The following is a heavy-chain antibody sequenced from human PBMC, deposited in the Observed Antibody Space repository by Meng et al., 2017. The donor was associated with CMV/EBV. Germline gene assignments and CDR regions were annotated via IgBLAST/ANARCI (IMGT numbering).Heavy chain of an antibody. CDR1: GFTFDDYA. Sequence: SLKISCAASGFTFDDYAMHWVRQAPGKGLEWVSGISWNSGSIGYADSVKGRFTISRDNAKNSLYLQMNSLRAEDTAVYYCACTYYDFWSGYYRNYYYYGMDVWGQGTTVTVSS. V-gene: IGHV3-9*01. J-gene: IGHJ6*02. D-gene: IGHD3-3*01. CDR3: ACTYYDFWSGYYRNYYYYGMDV. CDR2: ISWNSGSI.